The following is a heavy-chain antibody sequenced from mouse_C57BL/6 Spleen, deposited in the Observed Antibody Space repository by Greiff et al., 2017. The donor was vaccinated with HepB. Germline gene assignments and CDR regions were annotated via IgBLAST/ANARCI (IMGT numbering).Heavy chain of an antibody. Sequence: VQLQQSGPGLVKPSQSLSLTCSVTGYSITSGYYWNWIRQFPGNKLEWMGYISYDGSNNYNPSLKNRISITRDTSKNQFFLKLNSVTTEDTATYYCASYYGNYALDYYAMDYWGQGTSVTVSS. CDR1: GYSITSGYY. CDR2: ISYDGSN. J-gene: IGHJ4*01. V-gene: IGHV3-6*01. CDR3: ASYYGNYALDYYAMDY. D-gene: IGHD2-1*01.